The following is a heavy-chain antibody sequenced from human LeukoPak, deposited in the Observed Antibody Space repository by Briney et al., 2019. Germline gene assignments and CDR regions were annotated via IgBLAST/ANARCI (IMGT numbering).Heavy chain of an antibody. D-gene: IGHD2-2*01. CDR3: ARKYCSSTSCLFDY. CDR2: ISNSGSPI. CDR1: GFTFSSFE. J-gene: IGHJ4*02. Sequence: GGSLRLSCAASGFTFSSFEMNWVRQAPGKGLEWVSYISNSGSPIYYADSVKGRFTISRDNAKNSLYLQMNSLRAEDTAVYYCARKYCSSTSCLFDYWGQGTLVTVSS. V-gene: IGHV3-48*03.